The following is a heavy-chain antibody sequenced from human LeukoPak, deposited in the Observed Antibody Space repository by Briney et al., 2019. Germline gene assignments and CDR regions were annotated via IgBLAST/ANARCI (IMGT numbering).Heavy chain of an antibody. Sequence: PGGSLRLSCAASGFIFSDYYMTWIRQAPGKGPEWVSYIGKSGSPIYYADSVKGRFTISRDNAKNSLYLQMSSLRAEDTAMYYCAKDAGWLQLDFWGQGALVTVSS. J-gene: IGHJ4*02. D-gene: IGHD5-24*01. CDR1: GFIFSDYY. CDR3: AKDAGWLQLDF. CDR2: IGKSGSPI. V-gene: IGHV3-11*01.